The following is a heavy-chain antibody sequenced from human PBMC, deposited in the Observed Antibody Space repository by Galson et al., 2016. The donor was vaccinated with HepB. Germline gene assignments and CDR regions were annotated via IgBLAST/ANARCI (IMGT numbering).Heavy chain of an antibody. CDR1: GFTFSRHW. J-gene: IGHJ4*02. V-gene: IGHV3-74*01. CDR3: ARDGDAYNFDY. CDR2: IKSDESWK. Sequence: SLRLSCAVSGFTFSRHWMSWVRQAPGKGLVWVSRIKSDESWKNYADSVKGRFTISRDNAKNTLYLQMNSLRAEDTAVYYCARDGDAYNFDYWGQGTLVTVSS. D-gene: IGHD5-24*01.